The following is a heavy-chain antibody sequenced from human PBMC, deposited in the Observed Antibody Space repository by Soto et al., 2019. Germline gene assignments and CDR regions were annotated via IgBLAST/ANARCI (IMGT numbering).Heavy chain of an antibody. CDR1: GGSISSYY. J-gene: IGHJ5*02. V-gene: IGHV4-4*07. Sequence: SETLSLTCTVSGGSISSYYWSWIRQPAGKGLEWIGRIYTSGSTNYNPSLKSRVTMSVDTSKNQFSLQLSSVNAADTAVYYCARDLVTSYDSSGYYFDPWGQGTLVTVSS. CDR3: ARDLVTSYDSSGYYFDP. D-gene: IGHD3-22*01. CDR2: IYTSGST.